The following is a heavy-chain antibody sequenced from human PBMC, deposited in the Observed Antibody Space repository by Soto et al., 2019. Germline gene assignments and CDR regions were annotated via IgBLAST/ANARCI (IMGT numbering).Heavy chain of an antibody. V-gene: IGHV4-31*03. Sequence: SETLSLTCTVSGGSISSGGYYWSWIRQHPGKGLEWIGYIYYSGSTYYNPSLKSRVTISVDTSKNQFSLKLSSVTAAGTAVYYCARDTSVSSLAYSGSYGYFDLWGRGTLVTVSS. J-gene: IGHJ2*01. CDR1: GGSISSGGYY. CDR2: IYYSGST. D-gene: IGHD1-26*01. CDR3: ARDTSVSSLAYSGSYGYFDL.